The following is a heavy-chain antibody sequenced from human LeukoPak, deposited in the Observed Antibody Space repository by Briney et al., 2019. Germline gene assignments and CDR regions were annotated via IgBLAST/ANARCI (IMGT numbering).Heavy chain of an antibody. CDR3: AKNSPPSLWFGELFVDY. V-gene: IGHV3-23*01. CDR2: ISGSGGGT. CDR1: GFTFSSYA. D-gene: IGHD3-10*01. J-gene: IGHJ4*02. Sequence: GGSLRLSCAASGFTFSSYAMSWDRPAPGKGLGWVSAISGSGGGTYYADSVKGRFTISRDNSKNTRYLQMNSLRAEDTAVYYCAKNSPPSLWFGELFVDYWGQGTLVTVSS.